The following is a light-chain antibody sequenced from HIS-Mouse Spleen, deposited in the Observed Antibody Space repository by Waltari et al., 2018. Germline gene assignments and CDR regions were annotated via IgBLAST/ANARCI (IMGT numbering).Light chain of an antibody. CDR1: RLRSYD. V-gene: IGLV3-19*01. CDR2: GKN. J-gene: IGLJ2*01. CDR3: NSRDSSGNHVV. Sequence: SSELTQDPAVSVALGQTVRITCQGDRLRSYDASWYQQKPVQAPVLVIYGKNNRPSGIPDRFSGSSSGNTASLTITGAQAEDEADYYCNSRDSSGNHVVFGGGTKLTVL.